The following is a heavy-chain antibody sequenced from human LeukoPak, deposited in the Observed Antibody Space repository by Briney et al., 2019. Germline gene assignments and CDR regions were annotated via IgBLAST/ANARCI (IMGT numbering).Heavy chain of an antibody. CDR2: IKQDGSEK. CDR3: ARDSYYYDSSGDCGY. J-gene: IGHJ4*02. D-gene: IGHD3-22*01. Sequence: GGSLRLSCAASGFTFSSYWMCWVRQAPGKGLEWVANIKQDGSEKYYVDSVKGRFTISRDNAKNSLYLQMNSLRAEDTAVYYCARDSYYYDSSGDCGYWSQGTLVTVSS. V-gene: IGHV3-7*01. CDR1: GFTFSSYW.